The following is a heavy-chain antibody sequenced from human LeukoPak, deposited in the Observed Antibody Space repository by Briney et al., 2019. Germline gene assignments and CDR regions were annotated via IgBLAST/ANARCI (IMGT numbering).Heavy chain of an antibody. CDR1: GGSITSYY. V-gene: IGHV4-4*07. J-gene: IGHJ6*03. CDR2: MYSSGNT. Sequence: SETLSLTCTVSGGSITSYYWNWIRQPAGKGLEWIGRMYSSGNTDYNPSLKSRVTMSVDKSKNQFSLKLSPVTAADMAMYYCARGSVDLLTTGAYYYMDVWGKGTTVTVSS. D-gene: IGHD5-12*01. CDR3: ARGSVDLLTTGAYYYMDV.